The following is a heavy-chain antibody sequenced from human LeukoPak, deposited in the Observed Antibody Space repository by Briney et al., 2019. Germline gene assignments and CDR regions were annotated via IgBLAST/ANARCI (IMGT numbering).Heavy chain of an antibody. CDR1: GFTFSSSG. Sequence: GGSLRLSCAASGFTFSSSGMHWVRQAPGKGLEWVAVISYDGEKTYYGDSVKGRFTISRDNSKNTLFLHMNSLRVDDTAVYYCAKVPPTSVTREGMDVWGQGTMVRVSS. J-gene: IGHJ6*02. CDR3: AKVPPTSVTREGMDV. D-gene: IGHD4-17*01. CDR2: ISYDGEKT. V-gene: IGHV3-30*18.